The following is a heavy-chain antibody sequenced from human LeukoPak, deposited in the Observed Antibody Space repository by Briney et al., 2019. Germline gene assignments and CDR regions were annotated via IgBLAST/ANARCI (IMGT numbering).Heavy chain of an antibody. Sequence: GESLKISCKGSGYSFTSYWISWVRQMPGKGLEWMGIIYPADSDIRYSPSFQGQVTISADKSISTAFLQWSSLKASDTAMYYCARQEYCSGGSCYTWFDPWGQGTLVTVSS. CDR2: IYPADSDI. CDR3: ARQEYCSGGSCYTWFDP. D-gene: IGHD2-15*01. J-gene: IGHJ5*02. V-gene: IGHV5-51*01. CDR1: GYSFTSYW.